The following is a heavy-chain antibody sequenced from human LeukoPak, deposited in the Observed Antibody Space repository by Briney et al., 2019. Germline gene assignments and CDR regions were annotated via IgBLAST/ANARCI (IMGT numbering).Heavy chain of an antibody. Sequence: PSETLSLTCAVYGGSFSGYYWSWIRQPPGKGLEWIGEINHSGSTNYNPSLKSRVTISVDTSKNQFSLKLSSVTVADTAVYYCAREVGSGGEAYWGQGTLVTVSS. V-gene: IGHV4-34*01. CDR3: AREVGSGGEAY. CDR1: GGSFSGYY. J-gene: IGHJ4*02. CDR2: INHSGST. D-gene: IGHD1-26*01.